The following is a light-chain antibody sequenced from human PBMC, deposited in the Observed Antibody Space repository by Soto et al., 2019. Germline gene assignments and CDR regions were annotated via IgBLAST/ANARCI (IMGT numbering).Light chain of an antibody. Sequence: QPVLTQPPSVSGAPGQRVTISCTGSSSNIGAGYDVHWYQQLPGTAPKLLIYGNSNRPSGVPDRFSGSKSGTSASLAITGLQAEDEADYYCQSYDSSLHVVFGGGTQLTVL. CDR2: GNS. V-gene: IGLV1-40*01. CDR1: SSNIGAGYD. CDR3: QSYDSSLHVV. J-gene: IGLJ2*01.